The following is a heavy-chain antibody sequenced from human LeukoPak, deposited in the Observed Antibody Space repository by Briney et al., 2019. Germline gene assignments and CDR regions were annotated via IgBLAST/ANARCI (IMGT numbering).Heavy chain of an antibody. CDR3: ARNGCEYSSSCSGWFDP. CDR1: GYTFTSYD. J-gene: IGHJ5*02. V-gene: IGHV1-8*01. CDR2: TNPNSGNT. Sequence: GASVKVSCKASGYTFTSYDINWVRQATGQGLEWMGWTNPNSGNTGYAQKFQGRVTMTRNTSISTAYMELSSLRSEDTAVYYCARNGCEYSSSCSGWFDPWGQGTLVTVSS. D-gene: IGHD6-13*01.